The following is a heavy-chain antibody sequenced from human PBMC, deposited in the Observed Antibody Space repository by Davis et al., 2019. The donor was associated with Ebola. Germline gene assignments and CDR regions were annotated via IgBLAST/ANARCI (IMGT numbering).Heavy chain of an antibody. CDR2: IKQDGSEK. D-gene: IGHD6-19*01. V-gene: IGHV3-7*04. CDR3: ARGSRGWYGLGYYFDY. J-gene: IGHJ4*02. Sequence: GESLKISCAASGFTFSSYWMSWVRQAPGKGLEWVANIKQDGSEKYYVDSVKGRFTISRDNAKNSLYLQMNSLRAEDTAVYYCARGSRGWYGLGYYFDYWGQGTLVTVSS. CDR1: GFTFSSYW.